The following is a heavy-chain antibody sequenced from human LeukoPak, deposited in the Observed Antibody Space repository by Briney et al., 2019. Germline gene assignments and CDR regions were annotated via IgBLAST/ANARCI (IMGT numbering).Heavy chain of an antibody. J-gene: IGHJ5*02. V-gene: IGHV1-18*01. CDR1: GFTFSSYG. CDR3: ARATPYYYDSSGYYWFDP. Sequence: GGSVKLSCKASGFTFSSYGISWVRQAPGQGLEWMGWISAYNGSTNYAQKLLSRVTMTTDTSTSTAYMELRSLRSDDTAVYYCARATPYYYDSSGYYWFDPWGQGTLVTVSS. CDR2: ISAYNGST. D-gene: IGHD3-22*01.